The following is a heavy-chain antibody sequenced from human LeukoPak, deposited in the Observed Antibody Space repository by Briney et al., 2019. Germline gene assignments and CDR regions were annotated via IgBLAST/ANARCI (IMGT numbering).Heavy chain of an antibody. D-gene: IGHD3-16*02. CDR1: GVSVSSGSYY. J-gene: IGHJ4*02. CDR2: IYYSGST. Sequence: SETLSLTCTVSGVSVSSGSYYWSWIRQPPGKGLEWIGCIYYSGSTNYNPSLKSRVTISVDTSKNQFSLKLSSVTAADTAVYYCARVDYVWGSYRSTQTFDYWGQGTLVTVSS. CDR3: ARVDYVWGSYRSTQTFDY. V-gene: IGHV4-61*01.